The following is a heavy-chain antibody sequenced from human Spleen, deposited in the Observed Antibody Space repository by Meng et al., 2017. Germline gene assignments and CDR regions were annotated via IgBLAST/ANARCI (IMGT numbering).Heavy chain of an antibody. V-gene: IGHV4-31*03. J-gene: IGHJ4*02. CDR3: ARQDTAMVKYYFDY. Sequence: QAQRQAPGPGLVKPSQTLSLTRTVSGGSISRGGYYWSWIRQHPGKGLEWIGYIYYSGSTYYNPSLKSRVTISVDTSKNQFSLKLSSVTAADTAVYYCARQDTAMVKYYFDYWGQGTLVTVSS. CDR1: GGSISRGGYY. CDR2: IYYSGST. D-gene: IGHD5-18*01.